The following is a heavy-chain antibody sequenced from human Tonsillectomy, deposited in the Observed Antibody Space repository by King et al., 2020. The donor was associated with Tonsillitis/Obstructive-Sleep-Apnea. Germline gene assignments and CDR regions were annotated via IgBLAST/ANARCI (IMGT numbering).Heavy chain of an antibody. CDR2: FSGSGGST. J-gene: IGHJ4*02. Sequence: VQLVESGGGLVQPGGSLRLSCAASGFTFSNYAMNWVRQAPGKGLEWVSAFSGSGGSTYYADSVKGRFTLSRDNSKNTLYLQMNSLRAEDTAVYYCAKGDRSGWYVGSYFDDWAREHWSPSPQ. V-gene: IGHV3-23*04. CDR1: GFTFSNYA. D-gene: IGHD6-19*01. CDR3: AKGDRSGWYVGSYFDD.